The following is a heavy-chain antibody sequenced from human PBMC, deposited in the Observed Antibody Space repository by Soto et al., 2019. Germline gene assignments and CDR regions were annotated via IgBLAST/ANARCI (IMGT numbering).Heavy chain of an antibody. Sequence: SETLSLTCTVSGGSSSSSSYCWGWIRQPPGKGLEWIGSIYYSGSTYYNPSLKSRVTISVDTSKNQFSLKLSSVTAADTAVYYCARHAGYSGYDYYYYYMDVWGKGTTVTVSS. D-gene: IGHD5-12*01. V-gene: IGHV4-39*01. J-gene: IGHJ6*03. CDR3: ARHAGYSGYDYYYYYMDV. CDR1: GGSSSSSSYC. CDR2: IYYSGST.